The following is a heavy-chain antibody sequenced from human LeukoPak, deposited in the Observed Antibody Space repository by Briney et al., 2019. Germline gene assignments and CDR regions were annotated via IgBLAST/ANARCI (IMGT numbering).Heavy chain of an antibody. V-gene: IGHV3-15*01. CDR3: TTEGILAYCGGDCYSMFAFDI. CDR2: IKSKTDGGTT. D-gene: IGHD2-21*02. CDR1: GFTFSNAW. J-gene: IGHJ3*02. Sequence: PGGSLRLSCAASGFTFSNAWMSWVRQAPGEGLEWVGRIKSKTDGGTTDYAAPVKGRFTISRDDSKNTLYLQMNSLKTEDTAVYYCTTEGILAYCGGDCYSMFAFDIWGQGTMVTVSS.